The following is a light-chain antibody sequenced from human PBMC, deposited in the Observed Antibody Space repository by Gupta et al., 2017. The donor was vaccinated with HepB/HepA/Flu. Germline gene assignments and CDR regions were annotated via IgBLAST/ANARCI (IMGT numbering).Light chain of an antibody. Sequence: QLVLTQSPSASASLGASVKLTCTLSSGHSTYALAWHQQKPANGPRYCKKLKSEGSHSKGAGSLYRSKGASSAAESYLTTSSLEADEEDYYYCHTCSTGWVFGGGTKLTVL. CDR1: SGHSTYA. J-gene: IGLJ3*02. V-gene: IGLV4-69*02. CDR2: LKSEGSH. CDR3: HTCSTGWV.